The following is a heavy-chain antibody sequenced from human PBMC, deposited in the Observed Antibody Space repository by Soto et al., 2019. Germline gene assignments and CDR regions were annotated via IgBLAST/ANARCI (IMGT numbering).Heavy chain of an antibody. J-gene: IGHJ4*02. CDR3: ARRKITVGGVIVPFDY. V-gene: IGHV4-34*01. D-gene: IGHD3-16*02. Sequence: QVQLQQWGAGLLKPSETLSLTCAVYGVSFSGYYWSWIRQPPGKGLEWLGEINHSGSTNYNPSPKSGVTITVDTSKNQFSLKLRSGTAAEKAVYYCARRKITVGGVIVPFDYWGQGTLVTVSS. CDR1: GVSFSGYY. CDR2: INHSGST.